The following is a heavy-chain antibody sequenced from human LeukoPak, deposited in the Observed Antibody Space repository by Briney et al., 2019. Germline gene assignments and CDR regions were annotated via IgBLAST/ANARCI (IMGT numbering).Heavy chain of an antibody. V-gene: IGHV1-18*01. D-gene: IGHD2-2*01. CDR2: ISGYNGNT. CDR1: GYTFTTYG. Sequence: ASVKVSCMASGYTFTTYGISWVRQAPGQGLEWMGWISGYNGNTNFAQKLQGRVTMTTDTSTNTAYMELRSLRSDDTAVYYCARDIVVVPAAIHMDVWGQGTTVTVSS. CDR3: ARDIVVVPAAIHMDV. J-gene: IGHJ6*02.